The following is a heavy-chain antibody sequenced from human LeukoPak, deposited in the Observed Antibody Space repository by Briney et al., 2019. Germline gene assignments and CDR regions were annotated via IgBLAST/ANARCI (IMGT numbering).Heavy chain of an antibody. CDR2: ISGDGGPT. CDR1: GFTFDDYA. D-gene: IGHD1-7*01. V-gene: IGHV3-43*02. CDR3: SKGPYHWNYLIGYYFDS. J-gene: IGHJ4*02. Sequence: GGSLRLSCAASGFTFDDYAMHWVRQAPGKGLEWVSLISGDGGPTYYADSVKGRFTISRDNSKNSLYLQMNSLRTEDTAFYYCSKGPYHWNYLIGYYFDSWGQGTLVTVSS.